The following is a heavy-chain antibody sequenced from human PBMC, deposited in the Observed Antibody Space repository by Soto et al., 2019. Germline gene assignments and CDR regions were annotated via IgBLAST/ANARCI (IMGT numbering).Heavy chain of an antibody. D-gene: IGHD4-17*01. CDR1: GYTFTSYD. CDR2: MNPNSGNT. Sequence: QVQLVQSGAEVKKPGASVKVSCKVSGYTFTSYDINWVRQATGQGLEWMGWMNPNSGNTGYAQKFQGRVTMTRNTSISSVYMVLSSLRYEDTAVYYCARTLYGDNVAYWGQGTLVAVSS. CDR3: ARTLYGDNVAY. V-gene: IGHV1-8*01. J-gene: IGHJ4*02.